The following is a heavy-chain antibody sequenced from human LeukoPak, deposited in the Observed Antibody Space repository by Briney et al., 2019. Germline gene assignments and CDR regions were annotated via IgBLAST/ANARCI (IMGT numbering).Heavy chain of an antibody. Sequence: SETLSLPRTVSGGFISSHYGCWIRPPPGKRLEWMGYIYYSGSTNYNPSVKSRVTISVDTSKNQFSLKLSSVTAADTAVYYCARAGGSYFHSFDYWGQGTLVTVSS. CDR1: GGFISSHY. V-gene: IGHV4-59*08. D-gene: IGHD1-26*01. CDR2: IYYSGST. J-gene: IGHJ4*02. CDR3: ARAGGSYFHSFDY.